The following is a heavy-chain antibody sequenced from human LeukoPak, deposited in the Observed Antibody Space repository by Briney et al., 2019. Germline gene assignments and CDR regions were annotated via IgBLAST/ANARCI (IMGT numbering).Heavy chain of an antibody. D-gene: IGHD7-27*01. CDR3: ARDAGDV. Sequence: ASVKVSCKATGCIFSNYGISWVRQAPGHGLEWMGWISSGGNTNYAPKFQDRATMTTDTSTSTAYLELRSLRSDDTAVYYCARDAGDVWGQGTLVTVSS. CDR2: ISSGGNT. J-gene: IGHJ4*02. V-gene: IGHV1-18*01. CDR1: GCIFSNYG.